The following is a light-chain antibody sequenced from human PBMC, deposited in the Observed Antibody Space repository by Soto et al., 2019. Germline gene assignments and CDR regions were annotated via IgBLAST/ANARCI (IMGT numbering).Light chain of an antibody. CDR3: HQTYSTLSIT. CDR2: AAS. J-gene: IGKJ5*01. V-gene: IGKV1-39*01. Sequence: DIQMTQSPSSLSASVGDRVTITCRASESIARHLNWYQQKPGKAPKLLIYAASSLQNGVPSRFRGGGSGTDFTLTISNLQPEDFATYYCHQTYSTLSITFGQGTRLEI. CDR1: ESIARH.